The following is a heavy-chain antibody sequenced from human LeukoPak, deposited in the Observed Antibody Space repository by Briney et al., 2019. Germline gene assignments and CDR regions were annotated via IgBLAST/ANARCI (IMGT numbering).Heavy chain of an antibody. V-gene: IGHV3-21*01. J-gene: IGHJ4*02. CDR2: ISAQTSTI. CDR3: ARDIPPGYSSSWTGPWDY. Sequence: GGSLRLSCAASGFAFSNYGMNWVRQAPGKGLEWVSSISAQTSTIYYADSVKGRFTISRDNAKNSLHLQMNSLRVEDTAVYYCARDIPPGYSSSWTGPWDYWGQGTLVTVSS. CDR1: GFAFSNYG. D-gene: IGHD6-13*01.